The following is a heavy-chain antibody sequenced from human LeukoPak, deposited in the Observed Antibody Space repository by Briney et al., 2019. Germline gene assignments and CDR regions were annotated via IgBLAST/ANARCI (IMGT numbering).Heavy chain of an antibody. D-gene: IGHD6-13*01. CDR3: ARVAGTVLDY. CDR2: IYPDDSET. CDR1: GYTFTNYW. Sequence: GESLKISCKGGGYTFTNYWIVWVRQMPGKGLEWMGVIYPDDSETKYSPSFQGQVTISADKSISTAYLQWSSLKASDTAMYYCARVAGTVLDYWGQGTLVTVSS. V-gene: IGHV5-51*01. J-gene: IGHJ4*02.